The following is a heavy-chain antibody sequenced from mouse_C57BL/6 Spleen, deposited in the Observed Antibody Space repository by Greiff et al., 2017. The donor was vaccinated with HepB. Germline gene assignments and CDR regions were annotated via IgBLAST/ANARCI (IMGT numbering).Heavy chain of an antibody. CDR2: IYPGSGNT. D-gene: IGHD1-1*01. J-gene: IGHJ1*03. V-gene: IGHV1-76*01. Sequence: VQLQQSGAELVRPGASVKLSCKASGYTFTDYYINWVKQRPGQGLEWIARIYPGSGNTYYNEKFKGKATLTAEKSSSTAYMQLSSLTSEDSAVYFCAREGDGSSTWYFDVWGTGTTVTVSS. CDR1: GYTFTDYY. CDR3: AREGDGSSTWYFDV.